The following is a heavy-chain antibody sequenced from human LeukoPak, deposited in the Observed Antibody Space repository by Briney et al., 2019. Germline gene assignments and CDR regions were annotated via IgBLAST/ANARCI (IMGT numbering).Heavy chain of an antibody. V-gene: IGHV3-23*01. CDR3: AKDGRSSSYDSSGSHDY. J-gene: IGHJ4*02. CDR2: ISGSGGST. D-gene: IGHD3-22*01. Sequence: PGGSLRLSCAASGFTFSSYGMSWVRQAPGKGLEWVSAISGSGGSTYYADSVKGRFTISRDNSKNTLYLQMNSLRAEDTAVYYCAKDGRSSSYDSSGSHDYWGQGTLVTVSS. CDR1: GFTFSSYG.